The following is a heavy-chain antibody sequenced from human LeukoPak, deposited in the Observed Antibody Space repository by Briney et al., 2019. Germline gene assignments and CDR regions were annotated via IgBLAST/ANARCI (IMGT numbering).Heavy chain of an antibody. CDR1: GFTFSSYA. CDR2: ISYDGSNK. J-gene: IGHJ3*02. D-gene: IGHD6-19*01. CDR3: ASPRRLGRGGAFDI. Sequence: GRSLRLSCAASGFTFSSYAMHWVRQAPGKGLEWVAVISYDGSNKYYADSVKGRFTISRDNSKNTLYLQMNSLRAEDTAVYYCASPRRLGRGGAFDIWGQGTMVTVSS. V-gene: IGHV3-30-3*01.